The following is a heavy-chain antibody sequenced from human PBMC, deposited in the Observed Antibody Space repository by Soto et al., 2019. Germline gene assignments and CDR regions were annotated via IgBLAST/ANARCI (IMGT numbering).Heavy chain of an antibody. Sequence: QVQLQESGPGLVKPSETLSLTCTVSGGSVSSGSYYWSWIRQSPGKGLEWIGYIYYSGSINYNLSLKSRVTLSVDTSKNQCSLRLRSVTAADTAVYYCARGSSGYFRNAFDVWGQGTMVTVSS. D-gene: IGHD6-19*01. J-gene: IGHJ3*01. CDR3: ARGSSGYFRNAFDV. CDR1: GGSVSSGSYY. CDR2: IYYSGSI. V-gene: IGHV4-61*01.